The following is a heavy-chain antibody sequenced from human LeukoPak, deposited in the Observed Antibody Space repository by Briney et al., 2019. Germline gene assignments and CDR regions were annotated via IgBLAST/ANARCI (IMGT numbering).Heavy chain of an antibody. J-gene: IGHJ4*02. Sequence: GVSLRLSCAASGFTFSSYAMSWVRQAPGEGLEWVSAISGSGGSTYYADSVKGRFTISRDNSKNTLYLQMNSLRAEDTAVYYCACGYDYADYWGQGTLVTVSS. CDR1: GFTFSSYA. CDR2: ISGSGGST. V-gene: IGHV3-23*01. CDR3: ACGYDYADY. D-gene: IGHD5-12*01.